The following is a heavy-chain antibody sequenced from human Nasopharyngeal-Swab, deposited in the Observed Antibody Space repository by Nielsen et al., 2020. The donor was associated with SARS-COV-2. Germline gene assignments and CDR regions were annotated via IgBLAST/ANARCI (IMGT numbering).Heavy chain of an antibody. CDR3: ARVSDFGDYYYYYYMDV. CDR2: IYYSGST. D-gene: IGHD3-16*01. CDR1: GGSISSSSYY. J-gene: IGHJ6*03. V-gene: IGHV4-39*07. Sequence: SETLSLTCTVSGGSISSSSYYWGWIRQPPGKGLEWIGSIYYSGSTYYNPSLKSRVIISVDTSKNQFSLKLSSVTAADTAVYYCARVSDFGDYYYYYYMDVWGKGTTVTVSS.